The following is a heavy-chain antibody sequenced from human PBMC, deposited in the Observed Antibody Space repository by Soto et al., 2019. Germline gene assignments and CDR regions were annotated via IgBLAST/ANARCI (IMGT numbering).Heavy chain of an antibody. CDR2: IYYSGST. V-gene: IGHV4-30-4*01. Sequence: SETLSLTCTVSGGSISSGDYYWSWIRQPPGKGLEWIGYIYYSGSTYYNPSLKSRVTISVDTSKNQFSLKLSSVTAADTAVYYCARQSILRFLEWFDEYIYGMDVWGQGTTVTVSS. D-gene: IGHD3-3*01. CDR1: GGSISSGDYY. CDR3: ARQSILRFLEWFDEYIYGMDV. J-gene: IGHJ6*02.